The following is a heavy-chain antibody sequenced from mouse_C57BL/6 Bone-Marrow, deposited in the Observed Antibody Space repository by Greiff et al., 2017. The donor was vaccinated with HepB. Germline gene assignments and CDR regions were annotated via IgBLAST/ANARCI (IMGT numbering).Heavy chain of an antibody. J-gene: IGHJ2*01. D-gene: IGHD1-1*01. CDR2: ISYDGSN. V-gene: IGHV3-6*01. CDR1: GYSITSGYY. CDR3: ARVLITTVVDY. Sequence: EVKLEESGPGLVKPSQSLSLTCSVTGYSITSGYYWNWIRQFPGNKLEWMGYISYDGSNNYNPSLKNRISITRDTSKNQFFLKLNSVTTEDTATYYCARVLITTVVDYWGQGTTLTVSS.